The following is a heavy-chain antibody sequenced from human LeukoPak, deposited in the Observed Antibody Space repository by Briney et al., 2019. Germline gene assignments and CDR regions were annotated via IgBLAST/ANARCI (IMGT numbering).Heavy chain of an antibody. CDR3: TKALAPYYYFDY. Sequence: GGSLRLSCAASGFTFSSYWMSWVRQAPGKGLEWVANIKQDGSEKYYVDSVKGRFTISRDNAKNSLYLQMNSLRAEDTAVYYCTKALAPYYYFDYWGQGTLVTVSS. J-gene: IGHJ4*02. D-gene: IGHD6-13*01. CDR1: GFTFSSYW. CDR2: IKQDGSEK. V-gene: IGHV3-7*03.